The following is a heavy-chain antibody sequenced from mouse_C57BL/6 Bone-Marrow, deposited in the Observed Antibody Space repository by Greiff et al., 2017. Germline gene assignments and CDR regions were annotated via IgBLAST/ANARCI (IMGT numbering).Heavy chain of an antibody. CDR2: IYPGSGST. CDR3: ARRRYDYDAGLFDY. CDR1: GYTFTSYW. V-gene: IGHV1-55*01. Sequence: QVQLQQPGAELVKPGASVKMSCKASGYTFTSYWITWVKQRPGQGLEWIGDIYPGSGSTNYNEKFKSKATLTVDTSSSTAYMQLSSLTSEDSAVYYCARRRYDYDAGLFDYWGQGTTLTVSS. J-gene: IGHJ2*01. D-gene: IGHD2-4*01.